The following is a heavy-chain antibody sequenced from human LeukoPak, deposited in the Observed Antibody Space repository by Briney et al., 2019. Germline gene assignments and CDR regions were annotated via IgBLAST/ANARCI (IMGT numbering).Heavy chain of an antibody. CDR3: ARTYYDSSGEIDY. CDR1: GFTFSSYA. Sequence: QSGGSLRLSCAASGFTFSSYAMHWVRQAPGKGLEWVAVISCDGSNKYYADSVKGRFTISRDNSKNTLYLQMNSLRAEDTAVYYCARTYYDSSGEIDYWGQGTLVTVSS. J-gene: IGHJ4*02. D-gene: IGHD3-22*01. V-gene: IGHV3-30*04. CDR2: ISCDGSNK.